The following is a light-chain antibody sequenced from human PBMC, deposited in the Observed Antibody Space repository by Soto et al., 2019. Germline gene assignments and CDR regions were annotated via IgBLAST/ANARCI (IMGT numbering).Light chain of an antibody. Sequence: QSALTQPPSASGSPGQSVTISCTGTSSDVGDYNFVSWFQQHPGKAPKLMIYEVSKRPSGVPDRFSGSKSGNTASLTVSGRQAEDEADYYCSSYAGSNNWVFGGGTKLTVL. J-gene: IGLJ3*02. V-gene: IGLV2-8*01. CDR2: EVS. CDR3: SSYAGSNNWV. CDR1: SSDVGDYNF.